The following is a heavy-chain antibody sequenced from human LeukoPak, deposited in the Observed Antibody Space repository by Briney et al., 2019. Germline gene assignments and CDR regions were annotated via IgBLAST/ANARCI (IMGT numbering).Heavy chain of an antibody. CDR1: GGTFSSYA. CDR2: IIPIFDTA. J-gene: IGHJ4*02. Sequence: SVKVSCKASGGTFSSYAISWVRQAPGQGLEWMGGIIPIFDTANFAQKFQGRVTITADESTTTAYMELSSLRSEDTAVYYCARDTRDGRPDYWGQGTLVTVSS. V-gene: IGHV1-69*01. CDR3: ARDTRDGRPDY.